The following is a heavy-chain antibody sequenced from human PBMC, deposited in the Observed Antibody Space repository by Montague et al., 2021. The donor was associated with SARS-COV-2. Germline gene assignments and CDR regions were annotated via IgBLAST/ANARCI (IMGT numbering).Heavy chain of an antibody. CDR1: GGSFSGYY. V-gene: IGHV4-34*01. J-gene: IGHJ6*03. Sequence: SETLSLTCAVYGGSFSGYYWSWIRQPPGGGQEWIAEINHSGTTXXXPSXXXRVPISVDTSKNQFSLKLSSVTAADTAVYYCARARQDVVVPALGIGAYYYYYYMDVWGKGTTVTVSS. D-gene: IGHD2-2*01. CDR2: INHSGTT. CDR3: ARARQDVVVPALGIGAYYYYYYMDV.